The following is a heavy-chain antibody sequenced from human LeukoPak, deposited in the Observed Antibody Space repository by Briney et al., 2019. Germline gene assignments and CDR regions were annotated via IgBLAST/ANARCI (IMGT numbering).Heavy chain of an antibody. Sequence: SETLSLTCTVSGYSISSGYYWGWIRQPPGKRLEGIGSIYHSGSTYYNPPLKSRVTTSVDTSKNQFSLKLSPVTAADTAVYYCARSGGSRDAFDIWGQGTMVTVSS. CDR1: GYSISSGYY. J-gene: IGHJ3*02. D-gene: IGHD2-15*01. CDR3: ARSGGSRDAFDI. V-gene: IGHV4-38-2*02. CDR2: IYHSGST.